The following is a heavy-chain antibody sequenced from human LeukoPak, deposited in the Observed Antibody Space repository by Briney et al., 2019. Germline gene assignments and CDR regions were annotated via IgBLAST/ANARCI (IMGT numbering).Heavy chain of an antibody. Sequence: PGRSLTLSCAASGFTFSSFGMHWVRQAPGKGLEWVAVIWYDASDRYYADSVKGRFTISRDNSKNTLFLQMNSLRDDDTAVYYCARVDIVATILFDYWGQGTLVTVSS. CDR2: IWYDASDR. J-gene: IGHJ4*02. D-gene: IGHD5-12*01. CDR1: GFTFSSFG. CDR3: ARVDIVATILFDY. V-gene: IGHV3-33*01.